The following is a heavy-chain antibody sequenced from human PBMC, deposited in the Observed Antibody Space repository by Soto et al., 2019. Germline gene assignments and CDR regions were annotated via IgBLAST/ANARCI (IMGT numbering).Heavy chain of an antibody. CDR1: GFTFSDAW. J-gene: IGHJ3*02. CDR2: IKSKTDAT. D-gene: IGHD2-21*01. V-gene: IGHV3-15*02. CDR3: TRGLCVGGGCHWDDAFDI. Sequence: EVQLVESGGALVRPGGSLRLSCAASGFTFSDAWMTWVRQIPGKGLEWVGRIKSKTDATDFAAPVKGRFTISRDNSKNTVYLQMNSLKIEDTALDYCTRGLCVGGGCHWDDAFDIWGQGTMVTVSS.